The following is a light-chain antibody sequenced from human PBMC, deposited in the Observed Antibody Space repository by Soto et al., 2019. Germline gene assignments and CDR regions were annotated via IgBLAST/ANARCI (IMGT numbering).Light chain of an antibody. CDR3: QQTFSLPFT. V-gene: IGKV1-39*01. Sequence: DIQMTQSPPSLSASVGDKVTITCRASQNIDTYLNWFQQKPGKAPRLIIFAASSVQNGVPSRFIGSGSGTDFTLTITSLRPEDFGTYYCQQTFSLPFTFGPGNRLDIK. CDR1: QNIDTY. J-gene: IGKJ3*01. CDR2: AAS.